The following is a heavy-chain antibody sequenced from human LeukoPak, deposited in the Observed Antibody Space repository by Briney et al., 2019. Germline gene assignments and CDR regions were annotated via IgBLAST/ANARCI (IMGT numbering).Heavy chain of an antibody. Sequence: SETLSLTCTVSGGSISSSNYYWGWIRQPPGKGLEWIGSINYSGSTHYNPSLKSRVTISVDTSKNQFSLKLSSVTAADTAVYYCARVRLITMVRGVIITPIYYGMDVWGQGTTVTVSS. CDR1: GGSISSSNYY. V-gene: IGHV4-39*07. CDR2: INYSGST. CDR3: ARVRLITMVRGVIITPIYYGMDV. J-gene: IGHJ6*02. D-gene: IGHD3-10*01.